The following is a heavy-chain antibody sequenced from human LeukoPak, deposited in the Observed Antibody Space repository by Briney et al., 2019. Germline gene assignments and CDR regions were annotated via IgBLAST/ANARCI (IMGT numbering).Heavy chain of an antibody. J-gene: IGHJ6*02. CDR2: INHNGNVN. Sequence: GGSLRLSCAASGFTFSSYSMNWVRQAPGKGLEWVVSINHNGNVNYYVDSVKGRFTISRDNAKNSLYLQMSNLRAEDTAVYFCARGGGLDVWGQGATVTVSS. CDR1: GFTFSSYS. CDR3: ARGGGLDV. D-gene: IGHD3-16*01. V-gene: IGHV3-7*03.